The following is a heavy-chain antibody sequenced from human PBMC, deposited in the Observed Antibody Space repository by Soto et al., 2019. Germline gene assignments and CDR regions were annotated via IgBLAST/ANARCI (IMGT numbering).Heavy chain of an antibody. V-gene: IGHV3-48*03. J-gene: IGHJ3*01. CDR2: IHPAGQPI. D-gene: IGHD2-2*01. CDR3: ARRGSS. Sequence: EVQLVESGGGLVQPGGSLRLSCVASGFTFSSSEMYWVRQAPGKGLEWVSYIHPAGQPIFYADSVKGRFTISRDNAKNSPYLQMNSLRAEDTAVYYCARRGSSWGQGTMVTVSS. CDR1: GFTFSSSE.